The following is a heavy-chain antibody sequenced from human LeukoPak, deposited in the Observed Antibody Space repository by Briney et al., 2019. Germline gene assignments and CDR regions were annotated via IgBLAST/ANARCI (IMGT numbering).Heavy chain of an antibody. Sequence: ASVKDSCKASGYTFTGYYMHWVRQAPGQGLEGMGWMNPNSGGTDYAQKFQGRVTMTRDTSISTAYMELSRLRSDDTAVYYCARGPPVEGYCSGGSCKDAFDIWGQGTMVTVSS. D-gene: IGHD2-15*01. V-gene: IGHV1-2*02. CDR3: ARGPPVEGYCSGGSCKDAFDI. CDR2: MNPNSGGT. J-gene: IGHJ3*02. CDR1: GYTFTGYY.